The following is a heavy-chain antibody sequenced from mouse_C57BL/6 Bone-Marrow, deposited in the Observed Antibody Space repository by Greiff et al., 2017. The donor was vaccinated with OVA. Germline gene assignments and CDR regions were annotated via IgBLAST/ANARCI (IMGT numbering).Heavy chain of an antibody. CDR3: ARYDYDWFAY. V-gene: IGHV5-12*01. J-gene: IGHJ3*01. CDR1: GFTFSDYY. Sequence: EVKVVESGGGLVQPGGSLKLSCAASGFTFSDYYMYWVRQTPEKRLEWVAYISNGGGSTYYPDTVKGRFTISRDNAKNTLYLQMSRLKSEDTAMYYCARYDYDWFAYWGQGTLVTVSA. D-gene: IGHD2-4*01. CDR2: ISNGGGST.